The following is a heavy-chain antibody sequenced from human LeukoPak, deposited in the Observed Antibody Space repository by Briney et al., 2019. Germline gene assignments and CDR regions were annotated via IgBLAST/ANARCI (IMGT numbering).Heavy chain of an antibody. V-gene: IGHV3-23*01. D-gene: IGHD3-9*01. CDR1: GFTFSSYA. CDR3: AKTGYDILTGYFVVFRSYYFDY. J-gene: IGHJ4*02. CDR2: ISSSGGNT. Sequence: GGSLRLSCAASGFTFSSYAMSWVRQAPGKGLEWVSAISSSGGNTYYADSVKGRFTISRDNSKNTLYLQMNSLRAEDTAVYYCAKTGYDILTGYFVVFRSYYFDYWGQGTLVTVSS.